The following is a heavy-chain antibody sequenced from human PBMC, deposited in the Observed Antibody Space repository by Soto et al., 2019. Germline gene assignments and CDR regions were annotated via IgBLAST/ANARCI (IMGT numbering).Heavy chain of an antibody. CDR3: ASGIREASGYPDYYYYGMDV. Sequence: QVQLVQSGAEVKKPGSSVKVSCKASGGTFSSYAISWVRQAPGQGLEWMGGIIPIFGTANYAQKFQGRVTITADESTSTAYMELSSLRSEDTAVYYGASGIREASGYPDYYYYGMDVWGQGTTVTVSS. CDR2: IIPIFGTA. CDR1: GGTFSSYA. D-gene: IGHD3-3*01. V-gene: IGHV1-69*01. J-gene: IGHJ6*02.